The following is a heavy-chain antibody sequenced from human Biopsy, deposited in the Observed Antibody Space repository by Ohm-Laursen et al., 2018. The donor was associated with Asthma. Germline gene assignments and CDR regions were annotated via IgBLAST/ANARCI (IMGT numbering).Heavy chain of an antibody. CDR1: GGSITSSSYY. J-gene: IGHJ4*02. CDR3: VRHQYSSSWSTFDY. Sequence: SQTLSLTCTVSGGSITSSSYYWGWIRQPPGKGMEWIGSMYHSGSPYYDPSHKSRATISVNTSKNQLSLKMSSVTAADTAVYFCVRHQYSSSWSTFDYWGQGALVTVSS. D-gene: IGHD3-22*01. V-gene: IGHV4-39*01. CDR2: MYHSGSP.